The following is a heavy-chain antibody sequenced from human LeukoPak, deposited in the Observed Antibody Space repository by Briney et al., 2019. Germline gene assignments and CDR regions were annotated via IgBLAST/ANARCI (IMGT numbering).Heavy chain of an antibody. V-gene: IGHV3-49*03. J-gene: IGHJ6*03. CDR2: IISKAHGETT. CDR3: ARDSLTIYYYYVDV. CDR1: GFTFGDCA. Sequence: GGSLRLSCKASGFTFGDCAMSWFRQAPGRGLEWVSFIISKAHGETTEYAASVKGRFTISRDDSKSIAYLQMNSLKTEDTAIYYCARDSLTIYYYYVDVWGQGTTVTVSS. D-gene: IGHD4/OR15-4a*01.